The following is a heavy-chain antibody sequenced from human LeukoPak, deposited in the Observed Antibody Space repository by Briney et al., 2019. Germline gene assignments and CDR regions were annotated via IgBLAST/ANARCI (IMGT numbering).Heavy chain of an antibody. Sequence: GGSLRLSCAASGFTFSSYAMSWVRQAPGKGLEWVSGISGSGGSTYYADSVKGRFTLSRDNAKNTLYLQMNSLRAEDTAVYYCAKDTTWTTVTTMTGYDYWGQGTLVTVSS. D-gene: IGHD4-17*01. CDR3: AKDTTWTTVTTMTGYDY. V-gene: IGHV3-23*01. CDR2: ISGSGGST. CDR1: GFTFSSYA. J-gene: IGHJ4*02.